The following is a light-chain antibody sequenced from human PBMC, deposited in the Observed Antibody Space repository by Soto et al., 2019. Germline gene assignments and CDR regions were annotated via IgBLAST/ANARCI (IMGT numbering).Light chain of an antibody. V-gene: IGLV2-11*01. CDR2: DVN. J-gene: IGLJ1*01. CDR1: SSDVGGFNS. CDR3: CSYAGSYSYA. Sequence: QSVLTQLRSVSGSPGQSVTISCTGTSSDVGGFNSVSWYQQHPGKAPKLMIYDVNKRPSGVPDRFSGSKSGSTASLTISGLQAEDEADYYCCSYAGSYSYAFATGTKVTVL.